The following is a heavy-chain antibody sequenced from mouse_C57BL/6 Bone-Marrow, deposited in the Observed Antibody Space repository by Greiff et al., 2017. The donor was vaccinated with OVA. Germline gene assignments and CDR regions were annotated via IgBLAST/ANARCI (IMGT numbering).Heavy chain of an antibody. V-gene: IGHV1-77*01. CDR3: TGVDSSWYFDV. J-gene: IGHJ1*03. Sequence: QVQLQQSGAELVKPGASVKISCKASGYTFTDYYINWVKQRPGQGLEWIGKIGPGSGSTYYNEKFKGKATLTADKSSSTAYMQRSSLTSEDSAVYFATGVDSSWYFDVWGTGTTVTVSS. CDR1: GYTFTDYY. CDR2: IGPGSGST.